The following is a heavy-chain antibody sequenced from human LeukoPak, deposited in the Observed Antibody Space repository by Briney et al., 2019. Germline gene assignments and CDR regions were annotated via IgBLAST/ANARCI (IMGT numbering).Heavy chain of an antibody. J-gene: IGHJ4*02. CDR1: GYRFTSYW. V-gene: IGHV5-10-1*01. D-gene: IGHD2-21*01. Sequence: GESLKISCQGSGYRFTSYWISWVRQLPGKGLEWMGRFDPSDSYTNYSPSFQGHVTISADKSISTAYLQWSSLKTSDTAMYYCARHANVVPTGLDHWGQGTLVTVSS. CDR2: FDPSDSYT. CDR3: ARHANVVPTGLDH.